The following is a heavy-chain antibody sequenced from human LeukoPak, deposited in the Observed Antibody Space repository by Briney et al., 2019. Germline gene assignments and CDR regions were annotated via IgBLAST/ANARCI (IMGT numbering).Heavy chain of an antibody. CDR1: GFTVSNNY. CDR2: IYPGDST. D-gene: IGHD3-10*01. Sequence: GGSLRLSCAASGFTVSNNYMTWVRQAPGKGLEWVSIIYPGDSTFYADSVKGRFSISRHNSKNTLYLQMSSLKTEDTAIYYCARGNYGRSGFDYWGQGTLVTVPS. J-gene: IGHJ4*02. V-gene: IGHV3-53*04. CDR3: ARGNYGRSGFDY.